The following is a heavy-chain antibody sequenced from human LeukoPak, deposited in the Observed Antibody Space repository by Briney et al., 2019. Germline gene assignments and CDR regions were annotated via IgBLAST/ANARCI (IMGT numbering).Heavy chain of an antibody. CDR3: AAASTNWGKFYLDY. CDR2: ISGSGSST. D-gene: IGHD7-27*01. V-gene: IGHV3-23*01. J-gene: IGHJ4*02. CDR1: GFTFSSSA. Sequence: GGSLRLSCAASGFTFSSSAKTWVRQAPGKGLEGVSSISGSGSSTFYADSVKGRFTISRDKSKNTLYLQMNSLRAEDTAVYYCAAASTNWGKFYLDYWGQGTLVTVSS.